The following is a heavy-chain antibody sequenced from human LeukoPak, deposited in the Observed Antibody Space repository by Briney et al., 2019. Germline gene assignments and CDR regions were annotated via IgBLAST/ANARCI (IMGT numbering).Heavy chain of an antibody. J-gene: IGHJ4*02. CDR2: IHYSGSS. CDR3: ARSGSSGYYY. D-gene: IGHD3-22*01. V-gene: IGHV4-59*01. CDR1: GASISSYY. Sequence: SETLSLTCTVSGASISSYYWTWIRQPPGKGLEWIGYIHYSGSSNYNPSLKSRVAISVDTSKNQISLKLSSVTAADTAVYYCARSGSSGYYYWGQGILVTVSS.